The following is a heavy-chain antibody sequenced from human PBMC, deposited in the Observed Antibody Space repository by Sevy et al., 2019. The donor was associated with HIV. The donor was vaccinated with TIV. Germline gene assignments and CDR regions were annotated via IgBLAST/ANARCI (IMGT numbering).Heavy chain of an antibody. V-gene: IGHV3-33*01. CDR2: IWYDGSNK. CDR1: GFTFSSYG. Sequence: GGSLRLSCAASGFTFSSYGMHWVRQAPGKGLEWVAVIWYDGSNKYYADSVKGRFTISRDNSKNTLYLQMNSLRAEDTAVYYCARDRGDYYDSSGYYFDYWGQGTLVTVSS. CDR3: ARDRGDYYDSSGYYFDY. J-gene: IGHJ4*02. D-gene: IGHD3-22*01.